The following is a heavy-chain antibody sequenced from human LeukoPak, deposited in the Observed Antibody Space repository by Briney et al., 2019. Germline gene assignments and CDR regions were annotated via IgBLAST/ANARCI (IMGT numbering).Heavy chain of an antibody. CDR1: GFTFITYW. D-gene: IGHD4-17*01. CDR2: IIQDGRQK. J-gene: IGHJ4*02. Sequence: GGSLRLSCTASGFTFITYWMSWVRQAPGKGLEWVANIIQDGRQKYYVDSVKGRFTISRDNAKNSLYLQMNSLRAEDTAVYYCARDKSYGDSEDYWGQGTLVTVPS. CDR3: ARDKSYGDSEDY. V-gene: IGHV3-7*05.